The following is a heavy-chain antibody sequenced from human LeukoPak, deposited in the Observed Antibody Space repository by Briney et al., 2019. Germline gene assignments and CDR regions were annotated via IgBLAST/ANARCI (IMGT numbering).Heavy chain of an antibody. CDR1: GYTFTNFG. CDR3: ARDKDEDYDTSGMFQH. CDR2: ISTYNGNT. Sequence: RASVKVSCKASGYTFTNFGISWVRQAPGQRPEWMGWISTYNGNTNYAQNLQDRVTLTTDTSTTTAYMELRSLRSDDTAVYYCARDKDEDYDTSGMFQHWGQGTLVTVSS. V-gene: IGHV1-18*04. D-gene: IGHD3-22*01. J-gene: IGHJ1*01.